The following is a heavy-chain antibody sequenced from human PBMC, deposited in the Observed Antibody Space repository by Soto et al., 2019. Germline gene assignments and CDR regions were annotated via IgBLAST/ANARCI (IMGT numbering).Heavy chain of an antibody. V-gene: IGHV3-30-3*01. D-gene: IGHD2-2*01. CDR3: ARERVPAPYYYYGMDV. Sequence: GGSLRLSCAASGFTFSSYAMHWVRQAPGKGLEWVAVISYDGSNKYYADSVKGRFTISRDNSKNTLYLQMNSLRAEDTAVYYCARERVPAPYYYYGMDVWGQGTTVTVSS. CDR1: GFTFSSYA. CDR2: ISYDGSNK. J-gene: IGHJ6*02.